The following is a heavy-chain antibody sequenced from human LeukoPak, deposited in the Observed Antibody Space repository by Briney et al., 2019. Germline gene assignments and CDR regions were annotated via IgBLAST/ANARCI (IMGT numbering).Heavy chain of an antibody. J-gene: IGHJ4*02. CDR3: AAPPRMAAAGTGGVDY. CDR2: ISGSGGST. CDR1: GFTFSSYG. V-gene: IGHV3-23*01. D-gene: IGHD6-13*01. Sequence: PGGSLRLSCAASGFTFSSYGMSWVRQAPGKGLEWVSTISGSGGSTYYADSVKGRFTISRDNSKNTLYLQMNSLRAEDTAVYYCAAPPRMAAAGTGGVDYWGQGTLVTVSS.